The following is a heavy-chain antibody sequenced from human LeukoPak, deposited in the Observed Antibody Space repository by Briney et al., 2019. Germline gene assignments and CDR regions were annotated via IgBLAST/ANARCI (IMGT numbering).Heavy chain of an antibody. CDR1: GGTFSSYT. D-gene: IGHD4-11*01. Sequence: GASVKVSCKASGGTFSSYTISRVRQAPGQGLEWMGRIIPILGTANYAQKFQGRVTITADKSTSTAYMELSSLRSEDTAVYYCASVSTALPLPDYYGMDVWGQGTTVTVSS. J-gene: IGHJ6*02. CDR2: IIPILGTA. V-gene: IGHV1-69*08. CDR3: ASVSTALPLPDYYGMDV.